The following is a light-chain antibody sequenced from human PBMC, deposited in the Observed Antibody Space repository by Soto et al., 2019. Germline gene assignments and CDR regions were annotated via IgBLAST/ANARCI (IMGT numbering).Light chain of an antibody. V-gene: IGKV1-5*01. CDR3: QQYGDYPRT. CDR2: DAS. Sequence: DIQVTQPPTTLSASVGDRVTITCRTSQSINTWLAWYQQKPGKAPKLLIYDASSLESEVPSRFSGSGSGTEFTLTISSLQPDDFATYYCQQYGDYPRTFGQGTKVAIK. CDR1: QSINTW. J-gene: IGKJ1*01.